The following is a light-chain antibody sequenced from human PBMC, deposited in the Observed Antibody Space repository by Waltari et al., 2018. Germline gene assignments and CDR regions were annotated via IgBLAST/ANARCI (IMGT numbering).Light chain of an antibody. Sequence: DIQTTQSPSSLSASVGDRVTITCRASQSISSFLNWYQQKPGKAPELLISYASRLQSGVPSRFSGSGYGTDFTLTISSLHPEDFATYYCQQSYGAPWTFGQGTRVEIK. CDR2: YAS. J-gene: IGKJ1*01. CDR3: QQSYGAPWT. V-gene: IGKV1-39*01. CDR1: QSISSF.